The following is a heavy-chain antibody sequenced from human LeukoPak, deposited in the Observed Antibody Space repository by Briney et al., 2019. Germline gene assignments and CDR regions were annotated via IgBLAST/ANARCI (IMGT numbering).Heavy chain of an antibody. Sequence: ASVKVSCKASGGTFNNYAINWVRQAPGQGLEWMGIINPSGGSTSYAQKFQGRVTMTRDMSTSTVYMELSSLRSEDTAVYYCARDLDYYGSGSYVGFSGYYYMDVWGKGTTVTVSS. CDR1: GGTFNNYA. J-gene: IGHJ6*03. CDR3: ARDLDYYGSGSYVGFSGYYYMDV. D-gene: IGHD3-10*01. CDR2: INPSGGST. V-gene: IGHV1-46*02.